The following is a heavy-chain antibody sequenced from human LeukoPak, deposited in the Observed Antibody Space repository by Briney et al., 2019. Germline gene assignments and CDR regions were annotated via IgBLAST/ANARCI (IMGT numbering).Heavy chain of an antibody. D-gene: IGHD6-13*01. Sequence: SETLSLTCTVSGDSVSSYYCTWIRQPPGKGLEWIGYIYYSGSSNYNPSLKSRVTISVDTSKNQFPLKLTSVTAADTAIYYCATLRTAAGANWFDPWGQGTLVTVSS. CDR3: ATLRTAAGANWFDP. CDR2: IYYSGSS. J-gene: IGHJ5*02. CDR1: GDSVSSYY. V-gene: IGHV4-59*02.